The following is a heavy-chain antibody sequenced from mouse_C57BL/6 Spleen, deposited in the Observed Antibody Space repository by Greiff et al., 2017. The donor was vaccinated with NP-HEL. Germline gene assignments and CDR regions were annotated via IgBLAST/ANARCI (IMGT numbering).Heavy chain of an antibody. CDR1: GYTFTDYY. Sequence: VQLQQSGPELVKPGASVKISCKASGYTFTDYYMNWVKQSHGKSLEWIGDINPNNGGTSYNQKFKGKATLTVDKSSSTAYMELRSLTSEDSAVYYCGLGPYYFDYWGQGTTLTVSS. CDR3: GLGPYYFDY. CDR2: INPNNGGT. J-gene: IGHJ2*01. D-gene: IGHD4-1*01. V-gene: IGHV1-26*01.